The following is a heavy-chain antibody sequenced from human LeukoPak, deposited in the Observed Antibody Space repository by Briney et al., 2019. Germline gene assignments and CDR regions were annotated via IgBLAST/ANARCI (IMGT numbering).Heavy chain of an antibody. CDR1: GGSISSSHHY. D-gene: IGHD6-19*01. Sequence: SETLSLTCAVSGGSISSSHHYWGWIRQPPGKGLEWIGSIYSSGSTYYNPSLRTRVTISVDTSKNQFSLKLSSVTAADTAVYYCARRHIAVAGGPFDYWGQGTLVTVSS. J-gene: IGHJ4*02. V-gene: IGHV4-39*01. CDR2: IYSSGST. CDR3: ARRHIAVAGGPFDY.